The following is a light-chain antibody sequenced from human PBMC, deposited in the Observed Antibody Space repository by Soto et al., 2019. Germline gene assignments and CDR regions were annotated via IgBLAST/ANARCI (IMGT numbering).Light chain of an antibody. CDR3: KQYGSSPPGVT. CDR2: GAS. V-gene: IGKV3-20*01. Sequence: EIVLTQSPGTLSLSPGERATLSCRASQSVSSSYLAWYQQKPGQAPRLLIYGASSRATGIPDRFSGSGSGTDFTLTISRLEPEDFAVYYCKQYGSSPPGVTFGPGTKVDIK. J-gene: IGKJ3*01. CDR1: QSVSSSY.